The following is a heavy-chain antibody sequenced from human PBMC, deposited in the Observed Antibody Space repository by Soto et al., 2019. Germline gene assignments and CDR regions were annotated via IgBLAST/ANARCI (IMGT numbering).Heavy chain of an antibody. CDR2: ISWNSGSI. CDR3: AKDMVGGYYYYYGMDV. V-gene: IGHV3-9*01. J-gene: IGHJ6*02. D-gene: IGHD2-15*01. CDR1: GFTFDDYA. Sequence: PGGSLRLSCAASGFTFDDYAMHWVRQAPGKGLEWVSGISWNSGSIGYADSVKGRFTISRDNAKNSLYLQMNSLRAEDTALYYCAKDMVGGYYYYYGMDVWGQGTTVTVSS.